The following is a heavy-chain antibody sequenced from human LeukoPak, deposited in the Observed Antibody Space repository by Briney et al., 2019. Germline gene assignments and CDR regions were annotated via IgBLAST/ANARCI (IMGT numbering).Heavy chain of an antibody. CDR3: TRDIDDVLTGDDAFDV. CDR2: ITSSGSSM. V-gene: IGHV3-21*03. CDR1: GFTFSGYS. J-gene: IGHJ3*01. D-gene: IGHD3-9*01. Sequence: GSLRLSCAGSGFTFSGYSLNWVRQAPGTGLEWVSSITSSGSSMYYADSVKGRFTISRDNAESSVYLQMNSLRVDDTGLYYCTRDIDDVLTGDDAFDVWGQGTVVTVSS.